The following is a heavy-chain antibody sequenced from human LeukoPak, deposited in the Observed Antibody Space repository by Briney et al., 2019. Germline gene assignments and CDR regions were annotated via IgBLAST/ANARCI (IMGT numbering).Heavy chain of an antibody. D-gene: IGHD3-10*01. CDR1: GFTFSTYA. CDR3: AKDVRSSSPIKYYDY. CDR2: ISGSDGST. J-gene: IGHJ4*02. V-gene: IGHV3-23*01. Sequence: PGGSLRLSCAASGFTFSTYAMSCVRQAPGKGLEWVSFISGSDGSTYYADSVKGRFTISRDNSKNTLYLQMNSLRAEDTAVYFCAKDVRSSSPIKYYDYWGQGALVTVSS.